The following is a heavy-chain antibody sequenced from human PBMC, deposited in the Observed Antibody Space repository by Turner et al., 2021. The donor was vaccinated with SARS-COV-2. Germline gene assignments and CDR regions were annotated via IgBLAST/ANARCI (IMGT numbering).Heavy chain of an antibody. V-gene: IGHV3-30*18. CDR2: TSYDGSDK. CDR1: GFTFSSYG. J-gene: IGHJ4*02. Sequence: VQLVESGGGVVQPGRSLRLSCAASGFTFSSYGMHWVRQAPGKGLEWVAVTSYDGSDKNYADSVKGRFTISRDNSKNTLYLQVNSLRAEDTAVYYGAKHSGPYCSGGSCYGGIFDYWGQGTLVTVSS. D-gene: IGHD2-15*01. CDR3: AKHSGPYCSGGSCYGGIFDY.